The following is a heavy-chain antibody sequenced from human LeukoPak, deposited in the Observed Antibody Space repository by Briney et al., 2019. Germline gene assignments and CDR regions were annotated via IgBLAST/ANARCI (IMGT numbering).Heavy chain of an antibody. V-gene: IGHV3-11*06. CDR1: GFTFSDYY. J-gene: IGHJ4*02. CDR2: ISSSSSYT. Sequence: GGSLRLSCAASGFTFSDYYMSWIRQAPGKGLEWVSSISSSSSYTNYAASVKGRFTISRDNAKNSLYLQMNSLRAEDTAVYYCARAPGELSYDYWGQGTLVTVSS. D-gene: IGHD3-16*02. CDR3: ARAPGELSYDY.